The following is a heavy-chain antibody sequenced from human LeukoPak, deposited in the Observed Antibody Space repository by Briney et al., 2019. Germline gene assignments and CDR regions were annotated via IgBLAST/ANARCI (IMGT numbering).Heavy chain of an antibody. D-gene: IGHD3-22*01. Sequence: GGSLRLSCAASGFSFSRYVMEWVRQAPGKGLEWLSYIRSSDSTTYYADSVKGRFTISRDNAKNSLYLQMDSLRVEDTAVYYCAKRADSSAHSFDYWGQGTLVTVSS. CDR2: IRSSDSTT. V-gene: IGHV3-48*04. CDR3: AKRADSSAHSFDY. CDR1: GFSFSRYV. J-gene: IGHJ4*02.